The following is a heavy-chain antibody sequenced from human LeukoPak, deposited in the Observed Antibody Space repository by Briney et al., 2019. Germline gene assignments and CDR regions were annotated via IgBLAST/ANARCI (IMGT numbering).Heavy chain of an antibody. Sequence: ASVKVSCKASGYTFTSHGISWVRQAPGQGLEWMGWISAYNGNTNYAQKLQGRVTMTIDTSTSTAYMELRSLRSDDTAVYYCARVVSGWYGRGMDYWGQGTLVTVSS. CDR1: GYTFTSHG. CDR2: ISAYNGNT. J-gene: IGHJ4*02. D-gene: IGHD6-19*01. CDR3: ARVVSGWYGRGMDY. V-gene: IGHV1-18*01.